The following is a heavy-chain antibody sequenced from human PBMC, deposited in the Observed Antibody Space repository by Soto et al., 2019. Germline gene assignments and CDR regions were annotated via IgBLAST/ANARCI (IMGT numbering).Heavy chain of an antibody. CDR1: GSSFAGYW. Sequence: PGESLKISCKGSGSSFAGYWITWVLQKPGKRLEWMGRIDPSDSQTYYSPSFRGHVTISANKSITTVLLQWRSPRASDTAMYYCARQIYDSDTGPNFQYHFDSWGQGTPVTVSS. CDR2: IDPSDSQT. V-gene: IGHV5-10-1*01. D-gene: IGHD3-22*01. CDR3: ARQIYDSDTGPNFQYHFDS. J-gene: IGHJ4*02.